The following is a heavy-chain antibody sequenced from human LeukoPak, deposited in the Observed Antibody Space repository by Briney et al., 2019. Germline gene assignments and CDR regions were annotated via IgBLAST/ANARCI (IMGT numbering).Heavy chain of an antibody. V-gene: IGHV4-30-4*01. CDR1: GGSLSSGDYY. CDR3: ARAGYDFWDNWFDP. D-gene: IGHD3-3*01. Sequence: SETLSLTCTVSGGSLSSGDYYWSWIRQPPGTGLEWLGYIYYSGSTYYNPSLKSRVTISVDTSKNQFSLKLSSVTAADTAVYYCARAGYDFWDNWFDPWGQGTLVTVSS. J-gene: IGHJ5*02. CDR2: IYYSGST.